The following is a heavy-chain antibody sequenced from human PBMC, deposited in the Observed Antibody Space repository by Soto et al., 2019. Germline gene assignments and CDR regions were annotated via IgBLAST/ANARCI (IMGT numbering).Heavy chain of an antibody. J-gene: IGHJ5*02. CDR2: IYYTGST. Sequence: SETLSLTCTVSVGPIRSYYWSWIRQPPGKGLEWIGYIYYTGSTNYNPSLKSRVTISVDTSKNQFSLKLSSVTAADTAVYYCARGSRDYYDKGNWFDPWGQGTLVTVSS. D-gene: IGHD3-22*01. V-gene: IGHV4-59*01. CDR1: VGPIRSYY. CDR3: ARGSRDYYDKGNWFDP.